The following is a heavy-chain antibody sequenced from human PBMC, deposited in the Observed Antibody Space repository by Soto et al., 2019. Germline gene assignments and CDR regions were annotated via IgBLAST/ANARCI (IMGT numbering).Heavy chain of an antibody. CDR3: AGLYPNESVGYLLNY. V-gene: IGHV4-39*01. D-gene: IGHD3-22*01. Sequence: SETLSLTCSVSGASISSTTYYWGWIRQSPGKGLEWIGSIYYTGSTYYNPSLKSRVTISVDTSKNQFSLKLRSVTAADTAFFYCAGLYPNESVGYLLNYWGQGTLVTVSS. CDR2: IYYTGST. CDR1: GASISSTTYY. J-gene: IGHJ4*02.